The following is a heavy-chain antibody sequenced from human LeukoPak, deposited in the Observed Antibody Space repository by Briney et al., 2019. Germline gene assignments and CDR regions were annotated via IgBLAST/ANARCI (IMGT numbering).Heavy chain of an antibody. CDR1: DDSSASNY. Sequence: SGTLSLTCTVSDDSSASNYWSWIRQPPGKGLEWIGYMDFSGSTNYNPSLKSRVTISLDTSKNQLSLKLRSVTAADTALYYCAGHRYNSGPFDSWGQGTLVTVSS. D-gene: IGHD5-18*01. CDR2: MDFSGST. V-gene: IGHV4-59*08. CDR3: AGHRYNSGPFDS. J-gene: IGHJ4*02.